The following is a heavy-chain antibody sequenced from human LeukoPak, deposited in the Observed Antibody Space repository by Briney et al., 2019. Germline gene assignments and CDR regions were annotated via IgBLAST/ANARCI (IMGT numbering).Heavy chain of an antibody. CDR3: ARNSGWYGVS. CDR1: GFTSSYE. CDR2: IDYSGGDT. Sequence: GGSLRLSCTASGFTSSYEMSWIRPAPGKGLGWVSSIDYSGGDTHYADSVKGLFTISRDNSKNTLYLQLSSLRGDDTAVYFCARNSGWYGVSWGQGTRVTVSA. V-gene: IGHV3-23*01. J-gene: IGHJ4*02. D-gene: IGHD6-19*01.